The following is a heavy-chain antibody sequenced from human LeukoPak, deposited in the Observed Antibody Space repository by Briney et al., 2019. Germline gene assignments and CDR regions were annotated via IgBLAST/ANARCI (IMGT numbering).Heavy chain of an antibody. D-gene: IGHD6-19*01. V-gene: IGHV1-58*02. CDR2: IVVGSGNT. CDR3: ATGSGWYSPDY. Sequence: SVKVSCKASGFTFTNSPMQWVRQARGQRLEWIGWIVVGSGNTNYAQKFQERVTITRDMSTSTAYMELRSLRSKDTAVYYCATGSGWYSPDYWGQGTLVTVSS. CDR1: GFTFTNSP. J-gene: IGHJ4*02.